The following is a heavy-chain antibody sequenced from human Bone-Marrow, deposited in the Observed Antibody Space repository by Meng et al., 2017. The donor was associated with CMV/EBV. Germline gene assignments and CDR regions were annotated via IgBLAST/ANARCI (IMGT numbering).Heavy chain of an antibody. D-gene: IGHD3-3*01. CDR2: ISSSSSYI. J-gene: IGHJ6*02. CDR3: ARGVPSYYYGMDV. Sequence: GESLKISCAASGFTFSSYSMNWARQAPGKGLEWVSSISSSSSYIYYADSVKGRFTISRDNAKNSLYLQMNSLRAEDTAVYYCARGVPSYYYGMDVWGQGTTVTVSS. V-gene: IGHV3-21*01. CDR1: GFTFSSYS.